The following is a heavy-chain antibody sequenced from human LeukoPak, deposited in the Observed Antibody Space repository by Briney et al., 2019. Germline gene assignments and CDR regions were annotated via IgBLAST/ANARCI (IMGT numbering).Heavy chain of an antibody. CDR2: ISWNSGSI. CDR3: AKDITVAGHYYYYGMDV. D-gene: IGHD6-19*01. J-gene: IGHJ6*02. V-gene: IGHV3-9*01. Sequence: GRSLRLSCAASGFTFDDYAMHWVRQAPGKGLEWVSGISWNSGSIGYADSVKGRFTISRDNAKNSLYLQMNSLRAEDTDLYYCAKDITVAGHYYYYGMDVWGQGTTVTVSS. CDR1: GFTFDDYA.